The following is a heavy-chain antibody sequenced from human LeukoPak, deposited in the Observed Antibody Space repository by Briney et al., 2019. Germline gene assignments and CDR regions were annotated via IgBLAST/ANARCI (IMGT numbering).Heavy chain of an antibody. CDR1: GGSFSGYY. Sequence: SETLSLTCAVYGGSFSGYYWSWIRQPPGKGLEWIGEINHSGSTNYNPSLKSRVTISVDTSKNQFSLKLSSVTAVDTAVYYCARLGLVATFPYYYYYGMDVWGQGTTVTVSS. V-gene: IGHV4-34*01. CDR3: ARLGLVATFPYYYYYGMDV. CDR2: INHSGST. J-gene: IGHJ6*02. D-gene: IGHD5-12*01.